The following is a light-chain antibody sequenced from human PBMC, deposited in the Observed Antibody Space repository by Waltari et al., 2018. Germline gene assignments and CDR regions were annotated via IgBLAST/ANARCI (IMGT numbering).Light chain of an antibody. CDR2: WAS. CDR1: QSVLNSSNNKNY. J-gene: IGKJ1*01. Sequence: DIVMTQSPDSLAWSLGERATINCKSSQSVLNSSNNKNYLAWYQQKPGQPPKLLIYWASTRESGVPDRFSGSGSGTDFTLTISSLQAEDVAVYYCQQYYSTPWTFGQGTKVEIK. V-gene: IGKV4-1*01. CDR3: QQYYSTPWT.